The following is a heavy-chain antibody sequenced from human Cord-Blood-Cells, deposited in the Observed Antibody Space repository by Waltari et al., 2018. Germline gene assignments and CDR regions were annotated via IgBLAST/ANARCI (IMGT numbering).Heavy chain of an antibody. CDR1: GGSLSSHY. CDR2: IYYSGST. Sequence: VQLPESGPGLVKPSEPLSLPCTVSGGSLSSHYCSWIRQPPGQGLEWIGYIYYSGSTNYNPSLKSRVTISVDTSKNQFSLKLSSVTAADMAVYYCARHMLSSIAARPYWYFDLWGRGTLVTVSS. D-gene: IGHD6-6*01. CDR3: ARHMLSSIAARPYWYFDL. V-gene: IGHV4-59*11. J-gene: IGHJ2*01.